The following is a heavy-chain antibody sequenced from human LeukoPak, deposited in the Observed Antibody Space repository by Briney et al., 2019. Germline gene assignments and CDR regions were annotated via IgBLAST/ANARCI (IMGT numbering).Heavy chain of an antibody. CDR3: ARSHTRKGFCGGGRCYPAVWWFDP. CDR2: IDPKNVNR. V-gene: IGHV1-8*01. CDR1: GYTFINND. D-gene: IGHD2-15*01. J-gene: IGHJ5*02. Sequence: ASVKVSCKASGYTFINNDINWVRQAPGQGLEWMAWIDPKNVNRGYAQSFQGRVTMTTDTSISTAYMELSSLRSEDTAVYYCARSHTRKGFCGGGRCYPAVWWFDPWGQGTLVTVSS.